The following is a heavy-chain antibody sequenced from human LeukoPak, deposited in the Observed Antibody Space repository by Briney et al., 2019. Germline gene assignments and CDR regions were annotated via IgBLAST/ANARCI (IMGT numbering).Heavy chain of an antibody. CDR2: MYYSVST. V-gene: IGHV4-59*01. Sequence: SETLSLTCTVSGGSISSYYWSWIRQPPGKGLEWIGYMYYSVSTNSNPSLKSRVTISVDTSKNQFSLKLSSVTAADTAVYYCARDRYSGYDGFGAFDIWGQGTMVTVSS. CDR1: GGSISSYY. D-gene: IGHD5-12*01. J-gene: IGHJ3*02. CDR3: ARDRYSGYDGFGAFDI.